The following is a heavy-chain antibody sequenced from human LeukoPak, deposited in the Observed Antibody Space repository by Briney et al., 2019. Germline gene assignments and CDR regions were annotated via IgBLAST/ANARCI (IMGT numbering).Heavy chain of an antibody. J-gene: IGHJ4*02. Sequence: PGGSLRLSCRGSGFTFADHAMSWFRQAPGKGLEWVGFIRINRYGGTTEYAASVKGRFIISRDDSKSIVSLQMNSLKTEDTVVYCCARDGYGGWGQGTLVTVSS. CDR2: IRINRYGGTT. CDR1: GFTFADHA. V-gene: IGHV3-49*03. CDR3: ARDGYGG. D-gene: IGHD5-12*01.